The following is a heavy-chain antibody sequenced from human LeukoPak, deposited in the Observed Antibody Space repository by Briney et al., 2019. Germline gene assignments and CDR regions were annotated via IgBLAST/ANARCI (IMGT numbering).Heavy chain of an antibody. CDR2: IFYSGST. D-gene: IGHD3-22*01. CDR1: GGSISSYY. V-gene: IGHV4-59*12. J-gene: IGHJ4*02. CDR3: ARTTHYDSSGPYY. Sequence: SETLSLTCTVSGGSISSYYWSWIRQPPGKGLEWIGSIFYSGSTFYNPSLKSRVTILVDTSKNEFSLKLSSVTAADTAVYYCARTTHYDSSGPYYWGQGTLVTVSS.